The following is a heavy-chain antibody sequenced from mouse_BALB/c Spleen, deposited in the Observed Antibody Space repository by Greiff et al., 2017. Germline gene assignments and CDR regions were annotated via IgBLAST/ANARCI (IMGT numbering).Heavy chain of an antibody. D-gene: IGHD1-1*01. CDR3: TRPLYGSSYGFAY. V-gene: IGHV1-5*01. Sequence: VHVKQSGTVLARPGASVKMSCKASGYTFTSYWMHWVKQRPGQGLEWIGAIYPGNSDTSYNQKFKGKAKLTAVTSTSTAYMELSSLTNEDSAVYYCTRPLYGSSYGFAYWGQGTLVTVSA. J-gene: IGHJ3*01. CDR1: GYTFTSYW. CDR2: IYPGNSDT.